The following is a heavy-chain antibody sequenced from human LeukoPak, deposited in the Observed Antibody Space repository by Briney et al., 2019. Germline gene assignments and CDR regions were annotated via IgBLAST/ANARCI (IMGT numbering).Heavy chain of an antibody. V-gene: IGHV1-69*04. D-gene: IGHD3-22*01. CDR1: GGTFSSYA. J-gene: IGHJ4*02. CDR3: ASPITYDSSGYYSC. CDR2: IIPILGIA. Sequence: GASVKVSCKASGGTFSSYAISWVRQAPGQELEWMGRIIPILGIANYAQKFQGRVTITADKSTSTAYMELSSLRSEDTAVYYCASPITYDSSGYYSCWGQGTLVTVSS.